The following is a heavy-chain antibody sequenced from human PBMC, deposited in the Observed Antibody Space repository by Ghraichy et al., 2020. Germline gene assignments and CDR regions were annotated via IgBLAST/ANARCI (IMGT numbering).Heavy chain of an antibody. J-gene: IGHJ5*02. Sequence: ASVKVSCKASGYTFTSYYMHWVRQAPGQGLEWMGIINPSGGSTSYAQKFQGRVTMTRDTSTSTVYMELSSLRSEDTAVYYCARDPITMIPGNNWFDPWGQGTLVTVSS. V-gene: IGHV1-46*01. CDR3: ARDPITMIPGNNWFDP. CDR1: GYTFTSYY. CDR2: INPSGGST. D-gene: IGHD3-22*01.